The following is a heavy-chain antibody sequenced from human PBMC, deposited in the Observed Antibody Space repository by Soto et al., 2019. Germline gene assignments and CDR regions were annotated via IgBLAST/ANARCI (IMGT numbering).Heavy chain of an antibody. V-gene: IGHV1-18*01. CDR3: TREGGGYDFRYYYYGMDV. D-gene: IGHD5-12*01. Sequence: QVQLVQSGGEVKKPGASVKVSCKASGYTFGSNGISWVRQAPGQGLEWMAWINVHNGHTKYAQKVQGRVTLTTNTSTSTAYMELRSLRSDDTDVYYCTREGGGYDFRYYYYGMDVWGQGTTVTVSS. J-gene: IGHJ6*02. CDR1: GYTFGSNG. CDR2: INVHNGHT.